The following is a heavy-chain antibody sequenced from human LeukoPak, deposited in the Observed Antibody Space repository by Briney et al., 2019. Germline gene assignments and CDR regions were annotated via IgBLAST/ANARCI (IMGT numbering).Heavy chain of an antibody. CDR1: GFTFSSYE. CDR3: ARDFGSSGWYWFDP. D-gene: IGHD6-19*01. J-gene: IGHJ5*02. CDR2: ISSSGSTI. Sequence: GGSLRLSCAASGFTFSSYEMNWVRQAPGKGLEWVSYISSSGSTIYYADSVKGRFTISRDNAKNSLYLQMNSLRAEDTALYHCARDFGSSGWYWFDPWGQGTLVTVSS. V-gene: IGHV3-48*03.